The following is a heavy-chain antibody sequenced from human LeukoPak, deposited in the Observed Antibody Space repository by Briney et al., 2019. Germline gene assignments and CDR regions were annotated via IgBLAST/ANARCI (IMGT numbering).Heavy chain of an antibody. CDR1: GFTFSNYH. J-gene: IGHJ4*02. CDR2: ISSSSDYI. D-gene: IGHD5-24*01. V-gene: IGHV3-21*01. Sequence: GGSLRLSCAASGFTFSNYHMNWVRQAPGKGLEWVSSISSSSDYIYYADSVKGRFTISRDNAKNSLYLQMNSLRAEDTAVYYCAPEHMQMATALDYWGQGTLVTVSS. CDR3: APEHMQMATALDY.